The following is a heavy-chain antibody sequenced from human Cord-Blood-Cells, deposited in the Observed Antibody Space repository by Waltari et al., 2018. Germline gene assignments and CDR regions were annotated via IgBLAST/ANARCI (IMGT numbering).Heavy chain of an antibody. CDR1: GFTFSNSW. V-gene: IGHV3-7*01. J-gene: IGHJ4*02. D-gene: IGHD3-3*01. CDR2: IKQDGSEK. Sequence: EVQLVESGGGLVQPGGALRLSCAASGFTFSNSWMSWVRQAPGKGLEWVANIKQDGSEKYYVDSVKGRFTISRDNAKNSLYLQMNSLRAEDTAVYYCARAIFGDYWGQGTLVTVSS. CDR3: ARAIFGDY.